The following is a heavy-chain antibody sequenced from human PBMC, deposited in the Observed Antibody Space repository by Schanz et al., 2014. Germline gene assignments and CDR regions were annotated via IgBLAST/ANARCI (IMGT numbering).Heavy chain of an antibody. Sequence: QVQLVQSGPEVKKPGATVKVSCKASGYIFINSGISWVRQAPGQGLEWMGWISVYTGNTKYGQKVQGRVTMTTDTSTSTAYMALMDLRSDDTAVYYCARDRRFFDRDDLYYFDSWGQGTLVTVSS. CDR1: GYIFINSG. J-gene: IGHJ4*02. V-gene: IGHV1-18*01. CDR2: ISVYTGNT. CDR3: ARDRRFFDRDDLYYFDS. D-gene: IGHD3-3*01.